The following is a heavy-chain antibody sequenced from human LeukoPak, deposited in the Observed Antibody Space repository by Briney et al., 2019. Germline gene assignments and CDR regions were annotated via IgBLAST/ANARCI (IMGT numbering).Heavy chain of an antibody. CDR2: ISTYNDNT. CDR3: ARGEVGYTGSGSYYWFDP. CDR1: GYTFTSYG. D-gene: IGHD3-10*01. V-gene: IGHV1-18*01. Sequence: ASVKVSCMASGYTFTSYGISWVRQAPGQGLEWMGWISTYNDNTNYAQNFQGRVTMTTDTSTSTAYMELRSLRSDDTAVYYCARGEVGYTGSGSYYWFDPWGQGTLVTVSS. J-gene: IGHJ5*02.